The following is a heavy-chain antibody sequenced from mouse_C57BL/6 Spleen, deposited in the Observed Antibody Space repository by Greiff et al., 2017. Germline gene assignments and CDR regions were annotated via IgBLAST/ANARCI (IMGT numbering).Heavy chain of an antibody. D-gene: IGHD4-1*01. CDR3: ARSGTGTGWYFDV. V-gene: IGHV1-7*01. Sequence: QVHVKQSGAELAKPGASVKLSCKASGYTFTSYWMHWVKQRPGQGLEWIGYINPSSGYTKYNQKFKDKATLTADKSSSTAYMQLSSLTYEDSAVYFCARSGTGTGWYFDVWGQGTPVTVSS. J-gene: IGHJ1*01. CDR2: INPSSGYT. CDR1: GYTFTSYW.